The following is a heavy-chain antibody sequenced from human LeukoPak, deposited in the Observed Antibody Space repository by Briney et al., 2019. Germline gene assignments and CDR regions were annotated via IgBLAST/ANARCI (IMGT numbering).Heavy chain of an antibody. CDR1: GGSFSGYY. CDR3: ARVADTAILVHAFDI. J-gene: IGHJ3*02. CDR2: INHSGST. Sequence: SETLSLTCAVYGGSFSGYYWSWIRQSPGKGLEWIGEINHSGSTNYNSSLKSRVTISVDTSRKQFSLKLSSVTAADTAVYYCARVADTAILVHAFDIWGQGTMVTVSS. D-gene: IGHD5-18*01. V-gene: IGHV4-34*01.